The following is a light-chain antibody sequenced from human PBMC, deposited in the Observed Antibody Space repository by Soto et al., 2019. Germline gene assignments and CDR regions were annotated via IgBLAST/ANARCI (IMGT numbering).Light chain of an antibody. J-gene: IGKJ1*01. CDR2: EAS. CDR3: QQRSDWPWT. CDR1: QSVSSY. V-gene: IGKV3-11*01. Sequence: EIVLTQSPATLSLSPGERAALSCRASQSVSSYLAWYQQKPGQAPRLLMYEASNRATGIPARFSGGGSGTDFTLTISSLEPEDFAVYYCQQRSDWPWTFGQGTNVDIK.